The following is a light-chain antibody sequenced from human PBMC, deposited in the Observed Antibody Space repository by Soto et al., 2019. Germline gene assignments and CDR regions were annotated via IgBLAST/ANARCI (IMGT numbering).Light chain of an antibody. CDR2: GSS. Sequence: EVVLTQSPGTLSLSPGERATLSCRASQSVSNNYFAWSQQKPGQAPRLLICGSSDRATGIPDRFSGSGSGIYFTITSSRLEIEDFAVYYCQQSGCSPPYTFGQGTKLGIK. V-gene: IGKV3-20*01. CDR3: QQSGCSPPYT. J-gene: IGKJ2*01. CDR1: QSVSNNY.